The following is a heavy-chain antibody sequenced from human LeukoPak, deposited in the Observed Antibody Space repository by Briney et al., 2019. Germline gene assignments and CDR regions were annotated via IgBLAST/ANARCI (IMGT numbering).Heavy chain of an antibody. D-gene: IGHD6-19*01. V-gene: IGHV4-39*01. CDR1: GGSISSSRNY. CDR3: ATGGGVAVAHA. J-gene: IGHJ4*02. CDR2: IHYSGTT. Sequence: SETLSLTCTVSGGSISSSRNYWAWIRQPPGKGLEWIASIHYSGTTYYNPSLKSRVTIFVHTSDKQVSLKLSSATAADTAAYYCATGGGVAVAHAWGQGIVVTVSS.